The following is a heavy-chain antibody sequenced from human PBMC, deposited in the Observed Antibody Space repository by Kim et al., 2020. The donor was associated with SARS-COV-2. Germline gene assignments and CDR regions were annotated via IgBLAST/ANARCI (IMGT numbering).Heavy chain of an antibody. D-gene: IGHD6-13*01. CDR2: IWYDGSNK. J-gene: IGHJ6*02. CDR3: ARDRQLGACGMDV. V-gene: IGHV3-33*08. CDR1: GFTFSSYG. Sequence: GGSLRLSCAASGFTFSSYGMHWVRQAPGKGLEWVAVIWYDGSNKYYADSVKGRFTISRDNSKNTLYLQMNSLRAEDTAVYYCARDRQLGACGMDVWGQGTTVTVSS.